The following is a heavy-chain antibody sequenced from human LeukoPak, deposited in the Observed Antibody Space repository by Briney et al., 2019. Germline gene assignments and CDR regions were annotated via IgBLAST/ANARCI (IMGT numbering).Heavy chain of an antibody. CDR1: GYTFTSYG. CDR2: ISTYNGNT. Sequence: ASVKVSCKASGYTFTSYGISWVRQAPGQGLEWMGWISTYNGNTNYAQKLQGRVTMTIDTSTSTAYMELRSLRSEDTAVYYCARGGGGYDLAYWGQGTLVTVSS. D-gene: IGHD5-12*01. CDR3: ARGGGGYDLAY. V-gene: IGHV1-18*01. J-gene: IGHJ4*02.